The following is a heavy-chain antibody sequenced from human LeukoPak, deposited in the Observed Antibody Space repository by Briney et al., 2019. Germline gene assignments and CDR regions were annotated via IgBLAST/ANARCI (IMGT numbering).Heavy chain of an antibody. D-gene: IGHD2-2*01. Sequence: GSLRLSCAASGFTFSNAWMSWIRQPPGKGLEWIGEINHSGSTNYNPSLKSRVTISVDTSKNQFSLKLSSVTAADTAVYYCARFGAYCSSTSCSLLGAFDIWGQGTMVTVSS. J-gene: IGHJ3*02. CDR3: ARFGAYCSSTSCSLLGAFDI. CDR1: GFTFSNAW. V-gene: IGHV4-34*01. CDR2: INHSGST.